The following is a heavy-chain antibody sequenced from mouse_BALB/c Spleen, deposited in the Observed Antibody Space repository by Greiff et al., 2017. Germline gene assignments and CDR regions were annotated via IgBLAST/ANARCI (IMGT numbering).Heavy chain of an antibody. CDR1: GSTFSSYW. CDR2: ILPGSGST. CDR3: ARGELPHAMDY. V-gene: IGHV1-9*01. D-gene: IGHD2-12*01. Sequence: QVQLQQSGAELMKLGAPVKLSCKATGSTFSSYWIVWVKQRPGLGLEWFGEILPGSGSTNYNEKFKGKATFTADTSSNTAYMQLSSMTTEDSAVYYCARGELPHAMDYWGQGTSVTVSS. J-gene: IGHJ4*01.